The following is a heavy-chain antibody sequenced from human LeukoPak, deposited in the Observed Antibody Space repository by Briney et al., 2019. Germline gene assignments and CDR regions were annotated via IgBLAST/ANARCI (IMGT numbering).Heavy chain of an antibody. CDR3: ARGLGIFWFDY. J-gene: IGHJ4*02. CDR1: GGSISSGDYY. Sequence: SQTLSLTCTVSGGSISSGDYYWIWIRQPPGKGLEWIGYIYYSGSTYYNPSLKSRVTISVDTSKNQFSLKLSSVTAADTAVYYCARGLGIFWFDYWGQGTLVTVSS. V-gene: IGHV4-30-4*01. CDR2: IYYSGST. D-gene: IGHD3-9*01.